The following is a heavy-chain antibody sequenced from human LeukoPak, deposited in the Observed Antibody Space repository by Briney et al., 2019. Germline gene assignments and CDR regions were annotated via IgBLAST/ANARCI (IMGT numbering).Heavy chain of an antibody. D-gene: IGHD3-22*01. CDR2: ISSSSSYI. Sequence: GGSLRLSCAASGFTFSSYSMNWVRQAPGKGLEWVSSISSSSSYIYYADSVKGRFTISRDNAKNSLYPQMNSLRAEDTAVYYCARDHYDSSGYSVIDYWGQGTLVTVSS. V-gene: IGHV3-21*01. CDR1: GFTFSSYS. CDR3: ARDHYDSSGYSVIDY. J-gene: IGHJ4*02.